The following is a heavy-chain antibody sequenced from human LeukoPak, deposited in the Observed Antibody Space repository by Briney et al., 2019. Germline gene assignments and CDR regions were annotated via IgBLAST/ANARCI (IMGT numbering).Heavy chain of an antibody. D-gene: IGHD3-16*01. CDR3: ARDLGYYYGLDI. CDR2: IFHSGNT. V-gene: IGHV4-4*02. Sequence: SETLSLTCDVSGGSRINAGWWSWVRQPPGKGLEWIGEIFHSGNTKYNPSLESRVTISVDKSNHQFTLEMKSVTAADTAIYYCARDLGYYYGLDIWSRGTTVTVSS. CDR1: GGSRINAGW. J-gene: IGHJ6*02.